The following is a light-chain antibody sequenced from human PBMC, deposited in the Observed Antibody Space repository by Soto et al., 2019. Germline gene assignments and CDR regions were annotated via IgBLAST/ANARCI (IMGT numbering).Light chain of an antibody. CDR2: DDN. J-gene: IGLJ1*01. CDR3: GSWDSSLSAYV. CDR1: RSNIGGNS. Sequence: QSVMTQPPSVSAAPGQKVTISCSGSRSNIGGNSVSWYQQLPGTAPKLLLYDDNKRPSGIPDRFSGSKSGTSATLGITGFQTGDESDYYCGSWDSSLSAYVFGTGTKVTVL. V-gene: IGLV1-51*01.